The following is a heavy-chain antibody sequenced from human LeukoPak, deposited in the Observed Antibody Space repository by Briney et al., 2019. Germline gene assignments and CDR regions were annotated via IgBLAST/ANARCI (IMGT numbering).Heavy chain of an antibody. CDR2: INPSGGST. Sequence: ASVKVSCKASGYTFTSYYMHWMRQAPGQGLEWMGIINPSGGSTSYAQKFQGRVTMTRDTSTSTVYMELSSLRSEDTAVYYCARDPGVAAAGNWFDPWGQGTLVTVSS. J-gene: IGHJ5*02. CDR3: ARDPGVAAAGNWFDP. CDR1: GYTFTSYY. D-gene: IGHD6-13*01. V-gene: IGHV1-46*01.